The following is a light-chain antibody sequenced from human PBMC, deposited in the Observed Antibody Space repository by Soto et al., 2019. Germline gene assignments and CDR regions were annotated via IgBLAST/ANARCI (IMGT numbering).Light chain of an antibody. V-gene: IGKV3-15*01. J-gene: IGKJ1*01. Sequence: EIVMTQSPVTLSVSPEERATLSCRASQSVSSNLAWYQHKPGQAPRLLIYGAFTRATGIPARFSGSGSGTEFTLTISSLQSEDFAVYYCQHYNNWPTWTFGQGTKVEIK. CDR1: QSVSSN. CDR3: QHYNNWPTWT. CDR2: GAF.